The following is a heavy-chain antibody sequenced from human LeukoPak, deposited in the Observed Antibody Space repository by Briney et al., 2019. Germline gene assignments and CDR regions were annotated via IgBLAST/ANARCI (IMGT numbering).Heavy chain of an antibody. V-gene: IGHV3-11*01. CDR1: GFTFSDYY. CDR2: ISGSGSTI. D-gene: IGHD5-12*01. CDR3: ARGYDGYYGMDV. Sequence: GGSRRLSCAASGFTFSDYYMSWIRQAPGKGLEWVSCISGSGSTIYYADSVKGRFTISRDNAEKSLYLQMNSLRAEDTAVYFCARGYDGYYGMDVWGQGTTVTVSS. J-gene: IGHJ6*02.